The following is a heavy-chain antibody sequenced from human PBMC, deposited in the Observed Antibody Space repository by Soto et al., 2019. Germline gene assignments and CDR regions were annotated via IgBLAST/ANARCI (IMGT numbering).Heavy chain of an antibody. D-gene: IGHD6-6*01. CDR1: GGSFSSYA. J-gene: IGHJ4*02. CDR3: AREYRSSSGRSDN. V-gene: IGHV1-69*01. CDR2: IIPIFGTP. Sequence: QVQLVQSGAEVKKPGSSVKVSCKASGGSFSSYAISWVRQAPGQGLEWMGGIIPIFGTPSYAQKFQGRVTITADESTTTAYMDLSSLRSEDTAVYYCAREYRSSSGRSDNWGQGTLVTVSS.